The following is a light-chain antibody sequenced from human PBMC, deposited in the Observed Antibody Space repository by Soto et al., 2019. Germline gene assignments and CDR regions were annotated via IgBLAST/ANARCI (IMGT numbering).Light chain of an antibody. CDR3: QHADSFPLIT. CDR1: QDIDKF. CDR2: AAS. Sequence: DIQMTQSPSSLSASVGDRVTITCQASQDIDKFLNWYQQKPGKAPKLLIYAASSLQSGVPSRFSGSGSGTDFTLTISSLQPEDFATYYCQHADSFPLITFGQGTRLEIK. J-gene: IGKJ5*01. V-gene: IGKV1-12*01.